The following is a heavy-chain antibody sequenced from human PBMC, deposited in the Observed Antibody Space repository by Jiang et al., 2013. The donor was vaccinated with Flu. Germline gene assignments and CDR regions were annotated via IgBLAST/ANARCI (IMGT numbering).Heavy chain of an antibody. CDR2: INHSGST. D-gene: IGHD3-16*02. CDR1: GGSFSGYY. CDR3: ARQGRGERLGELSAPYYFDY. Sequence: LLKPSETLSLTCAVYGGSFSGYYWSWIRQPPGKGLEWIGEINHSGSTNYNPSLKSRVTISVDTSKNQFSLKLSSVTAADTAVYYCARQGRGERLGELSAPYYFDYWGQGTLVTVSS. V-gene: IGHV4-34*01. J-gene: IGHJ4*02.